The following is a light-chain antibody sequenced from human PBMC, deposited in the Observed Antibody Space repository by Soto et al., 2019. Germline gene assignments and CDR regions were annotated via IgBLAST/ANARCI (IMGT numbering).Light chain of an antibody. Sequence: DIVMTQSPATLSVSPGERVTISCRASQTVSSNLAWYQHKPGQAPKLLIYGASTVNSGVPTRFSGSGSGTELTLTISSLQSEDFAIYYCQQYGSSPLWTFGQGTKVDI. J-gene: IGKJ1*01. CDR2: GAS. CDR1: QTVSSN. V-gene: IGKV3-15*01. CDR3: QQYGSSPLWT.